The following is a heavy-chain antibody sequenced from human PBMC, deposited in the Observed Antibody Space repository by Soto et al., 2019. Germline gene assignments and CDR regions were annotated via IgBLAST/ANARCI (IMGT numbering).Heavy chain of an antibody. CDR3: ARPSGTSGWYDY. V-gene: IGHV5-51*01. CDR1: GYIFTNYW. CDR2: IYPGDSDT. J-gene: IGHJ4*02. D-gene: IGHD6-19*01. Sequence: GESLKISCKGSGYIFTNYWLGWVRQMPGKGLEWMGIIYPGDSDTRYRPSLQGQVTISADKSNSTAYLQWSSLKASDTAMYYCARPSGTSGWYDYWGQGTLVTVS.